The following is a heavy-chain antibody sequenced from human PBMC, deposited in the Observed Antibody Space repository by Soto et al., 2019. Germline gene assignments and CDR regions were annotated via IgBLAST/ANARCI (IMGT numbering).Heavy chain of an antibody. CDR1: GFTFDTYG. D-gene: IGHD1-1*01. Sequence: QVHLVESGGGVVQPGRSLRLSCVASGFTFDTYGIHWVRQAPCKGLQWVALISYEGSNTYYADSVRGRFTISRDNSKNSLYLKMNTLRPEDTGLYYCARVTPGNNLYYFSGFDFWGQGTSVTVSS. CDR2: ISYEGSNT. J-gene: IGHJ6*02. CDR3: ARVTPGNNLYYFSGFDF. V-gene: IGHV3-30-3*01.